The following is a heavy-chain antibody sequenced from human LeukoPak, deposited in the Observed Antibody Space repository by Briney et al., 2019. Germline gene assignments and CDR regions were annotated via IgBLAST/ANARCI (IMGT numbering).Heavy chain of an antibody. D-gene: IGHD3-22*01. J-gene: IGHJ3*02. V-gene: IGHV3-30-3*01. CDR2: ISYDGSNK. CDR1: GFTFSSYA. Sequence: GGSLRLSCAASGFTFSSYAMHWVRQAPGKGLEWVAVISYDGSNKYYADSVKGRFTISRDNSKNTLYLQMNSLRAEDTAVYYCAKDHSYYYDSSVDAFDIWGQGTMVTVSS. CDR3: AKDHSYYYDSSVDAFDI.